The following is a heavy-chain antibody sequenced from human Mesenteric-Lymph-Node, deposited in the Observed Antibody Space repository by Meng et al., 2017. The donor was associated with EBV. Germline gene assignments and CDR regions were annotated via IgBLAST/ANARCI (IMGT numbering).Heavy chain of an antibody. CDR2: INHSGST. CDR3: ARAFCGGDCSHFDY. Sequence: QVQLQQWGAGLLKPSETLSLTCAVYGGSFSGYYWSWIRQPPGKGLEWIGEINHSGSTNYNPSLTSRVTISVDTSKNHFSLKLTSVTAADTAVYYCARAFCGGDCSHFDYWGQGTLVTVSS. J-gene: IGHJ4*02. V-gene: IGHV4-34*01. D-gene: IGHD2-21*01. CDR1: GGSFSGYY.